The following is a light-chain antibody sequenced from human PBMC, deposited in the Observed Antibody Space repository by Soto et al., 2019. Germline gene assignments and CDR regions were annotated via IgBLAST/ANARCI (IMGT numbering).Light chain of an antibody. CDR2: CXS. Sequence: DIHMTQSPYSLTASLGDRVTIPXQASQDINANLNWYQQNSGXAPKXXXNCXSNFEGGCPSRFSGSGSGTDFTFTISSLQPEYSETYFCQQFDNLTSTFGQGTRLEIK. V-gene: IGKV1-33*01. J-gene: IGKJ5*01. CDR3: QQFDNLTST. CDR1: QDINAN.